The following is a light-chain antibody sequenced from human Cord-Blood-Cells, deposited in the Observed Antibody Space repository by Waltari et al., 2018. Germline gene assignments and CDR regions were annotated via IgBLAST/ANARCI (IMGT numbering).Light chain of an antibody. CDR3: SSYTSSSTLVV. J-gene: IGLJ2*01. CDR1: SIDVGGYNY. V-gene: IGLV2-14*01. CDR2: DVS. Sequence: QSALPQPASVSGSPGQSLTISCPGTSIDVGGYNYVPWYQQHPGKAPKLIIYDVSKRPAVVSNRFSGSKSGDTASLTISGLQAEDEADYYCSSYTSSSTLVVFGGGTKLTVL.